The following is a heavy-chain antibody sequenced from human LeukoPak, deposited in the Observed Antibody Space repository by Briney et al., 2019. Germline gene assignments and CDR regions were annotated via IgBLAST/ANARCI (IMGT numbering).Heavy chain of an antibody. CDR1: GYTFTSYG. D-gene: IGHD1-7*01. CDR2: ISAYNGNT. CDR3: ARLITGTTEALVGWFDP. V-gene: IGHV1-18*01. Sequence: ASVKVSCKAPGYTFTSYGISWVRQAPGQGLEWMGWISAYNGNTNYAQKLQGRVTMTTDTSTSTAYMELRSLRSDDTAVYYCARLITGTTEALVGWFDPWGQGTLVTVSS. J-gene: IGHJ5*02.